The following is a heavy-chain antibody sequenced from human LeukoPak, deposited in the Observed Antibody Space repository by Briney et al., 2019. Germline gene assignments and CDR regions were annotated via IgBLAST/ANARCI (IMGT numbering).Heavy chain of an antibody. CDR1: GGSITSVNL. CDR3: AGLVGRYSNGMYYYFDY. Sequence: SGTLSLTCAVSGGSITSVNLWAWVRQPPGKGLEWVGEMYLSGTTTCNPSLRGRATISLDRSKNQVSLRLNSVTAGDTALYYCAGLVGRYSNGMYYYFDYWGQGILVTVSS. J-gene: IGHJ4*02. CDR2: MYLSGTT. D-gene: IGHD1-26*01. V-gene: IGHV4-4*02.